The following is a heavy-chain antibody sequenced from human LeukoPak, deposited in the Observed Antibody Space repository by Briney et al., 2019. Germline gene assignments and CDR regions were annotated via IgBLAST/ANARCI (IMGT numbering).Heavy chain of an antibody. Sequence: GGSLRLSCAASGFTFSNYVISWIRQAPAKGLDWVSAISGRDGSTWYADSVKGRFTVSRDNSKNTLYLQMNSLRAEDTAVYYCAKLLSGYCSRTSCLNWFDPWGQGTLVTVSS. CDR2: ISGRDGST. J-gene: IGHJ5*02. CDR3: AKLLSGYCSRTSCLNWFDP. V-gene: IGHV3-23*01. D-gene: IGHD2-2*01. CDR1: GFTFSNYV.